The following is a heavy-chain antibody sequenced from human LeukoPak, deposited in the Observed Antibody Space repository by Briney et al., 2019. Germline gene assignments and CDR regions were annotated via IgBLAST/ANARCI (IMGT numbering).Heavy chain of an antibody. CDR3: AREVEQLVDY. CDR1: EFTFTSYE. CDR2: ISSSGNTI. V-gene: IGHV3-48*03. D-gene: IGHD6-13*01. Sequence: PGGSLRLSCAASEFTFTSYELNWVRQAPGKGLEWVSYISSSGNTISYADSVKGRFTISRDNAKNSLYLQMNSLRAEDTAVYYCAREVEQLVDYWGQGTLVTVSS. J-gene: IGHJ4*02.